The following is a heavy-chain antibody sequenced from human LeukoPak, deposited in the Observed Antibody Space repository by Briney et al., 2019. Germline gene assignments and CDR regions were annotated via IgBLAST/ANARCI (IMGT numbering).Heavy chain of an antibody. CDR2: IADIGSI. Sequence: SETLSLTCTDPGGSISSYYCSWIRQPPGKGLEWIAYIADIGSINYTPSLKSRVTISLDTSKNQFSLKLSSVTAADTAAYYCAGHHPRNTVDFWGQGTLVTVSS. V-gene: IGHV4-59*08. D-gene: IGHD2/OR15-2a*01. J-gene: IGHJ4*02. CDR3: AGHHPRNTVDF. CDR1: GGSISSYY.